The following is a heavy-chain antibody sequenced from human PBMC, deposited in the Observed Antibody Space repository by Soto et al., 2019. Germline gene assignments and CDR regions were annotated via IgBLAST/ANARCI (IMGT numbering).Heavy chain of an antibody. V-gene: IGHV1-24*01. D-gene: IGHD2-15*01. CDR2: FDPEDGET. CDR3: ATDIVVVAEALEVDY. CDR1: GYTLTELS. J-gene: IGHJ4*02. Sequence: GASVKVSCKVSGYTLTELSMHWVRQAPGKGLEWMGGFDPEDGETIYAQKFQGRVTMTEDTSTDTAYMELGSLRSEDTAVYYCATDIVVVAEALEVDYWGQGTLVTVSS.